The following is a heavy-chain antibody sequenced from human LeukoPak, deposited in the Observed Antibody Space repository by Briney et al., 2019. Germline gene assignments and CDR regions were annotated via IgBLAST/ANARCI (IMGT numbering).Heavy chain of an antibody. V-gene: IGHV3-21*01. Sequence: GGSLRLSCAASGFTVTSNHMNWVRQAPGKGLEWVSSISSSSSYIYYADSVKGRFTISRDNAKNSLYLQMNSLRVEDTAVYYCARGSGSYPDYWGQGTLVTVSS. CDR3: ARGSGSYPDY. CDR1: GFTVTSNH. D-gene: IGHD1-26*01. J-gene: IGHJ4*02. CDR2: ISSSSSYI.